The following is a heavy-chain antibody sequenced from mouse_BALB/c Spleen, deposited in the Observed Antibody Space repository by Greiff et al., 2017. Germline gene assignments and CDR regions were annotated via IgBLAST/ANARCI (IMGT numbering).Heavy chain of an antibody. CDR3: AREGNGNYVYYAMDY. Sequence: QVQLKESGPGLVAPSQSLSITCTVSGFSLTGYGVNWVRQPPGKGLEWLGMIWGDGSTDYNSALKSRLSISKDNSKSQVFLKMNSLQTDDTARYYCAREGNGNYVYYAMDYWGQGTSVTVSS. CDR1: GFSLTGYG. V-gene: IGHV2-6-7*01. CDR2: IWGDGST. D-gene: IGHD2-1*01. J-gene: IGHJ4*01.